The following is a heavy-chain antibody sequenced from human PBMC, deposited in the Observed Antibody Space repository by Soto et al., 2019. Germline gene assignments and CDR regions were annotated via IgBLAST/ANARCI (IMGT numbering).Heavy chain of an antibody. Sequence: SETLSLTCTVSGGSISSYYWSWIRQPPGKGLEWIGYIYYSGSTNYNPSLKSRVTISVDTSKNQFPLKLSSVTAADTAVYYCARDPLDYYGSGSYYRGLDYWGQGTLVTVSS. V-gene: IGHV4-59*01. CDR2: IYYSGST. D-gene: IGHD3-10*01. CDR3: ARDPLDYYGSGSYYRGLDY. CDR1: GGSISSYY. J-gene: IGHJ4*02.